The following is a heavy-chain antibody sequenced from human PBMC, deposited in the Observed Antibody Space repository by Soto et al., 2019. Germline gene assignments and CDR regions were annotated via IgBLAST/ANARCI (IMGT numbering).Heavy chain of an antibody. Sequence: GGSLRLSCAASGFTLSSYAMHWVRQAPGKGLEWVAVISYDGDNEYYADSVKGRFTISRDNSKNTLYLQMNSLRAEDTAVYYCARRYCSGGSCYSDAFDIWGQGTMVTVSS. V-gene: IGHV3-30-3*01. CDR3: ARRYCSGGSCYSDAFDI. CDR2: ISYDGDNE. J-gene: IGHJ3*02. D-gene: IGHD2-15*01. CDR1: GFTLSSYA.